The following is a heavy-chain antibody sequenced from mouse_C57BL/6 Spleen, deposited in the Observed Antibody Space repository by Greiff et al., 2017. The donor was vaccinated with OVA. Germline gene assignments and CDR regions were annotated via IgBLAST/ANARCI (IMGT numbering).Heavy chain of an antibody. J-gene: IGHJ2*01. CDR2: IYPGDGDT. D-gene: IGHD2-4*01. CDR1: GYAFSSSW. CDR3: ARWGLRSYFDY. V-gene: IGHV1-82*01. Sequence: VQLQESGPELVKPGASVKISCKASGYAFSSSWMNWVKQRPGKGLEWIGRIYPGDGDTNYNGKFKGKATLTADKSSSTAYMQLSSLTSEDSAVYFCARWGLRSYFDYWGQGTTLTVSS.